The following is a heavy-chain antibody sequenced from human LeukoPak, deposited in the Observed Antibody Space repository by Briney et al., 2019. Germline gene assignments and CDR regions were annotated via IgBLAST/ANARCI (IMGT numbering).Heavy chain of an antibody. V-gene: IGHV4-34*01. Sequence: SETLSFNCAVYGGSFSGYYWSWLRQPPGQGLEWIGEINHSGSTNYNPSLKSRVTISVDTSKNQFSLKLSSVTAADTAVYYCAIRPRSGIGYYYDSRCYKSRYFLDYWGQGTLVTVSS. CDR3: AIRPRSGIGYYYDSRCYKSRYFLDY. D-gene: IGHD3-22*01. J-gene: IGHJ4*02. CDR1: GGSFSGYY. CDR2: INHSGST.